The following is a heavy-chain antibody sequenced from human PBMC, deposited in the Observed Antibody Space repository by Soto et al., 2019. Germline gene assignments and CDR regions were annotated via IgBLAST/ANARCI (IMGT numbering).Heavy chain of an antibody. D-gene: IGHD4-17*01. V-gene: IGHV1-8*01. CDR3: ARGVKYGAYSRWFDP. Sequence: QVQLVQSGAEVKKPGASVKVSCKASGYTFTSYDINWVRQATGQGLEYLGWMNPNSGNTGYVQKFQGRVTMTWDSSITTAYMDRSSLRSEDTAVYFCARGVKYGAYSRWFDPWGQGTLVTVSS. J-gene: IGHJ5*02. CDR2: MNPNSGNT. CDR1: GYTFTSYD.